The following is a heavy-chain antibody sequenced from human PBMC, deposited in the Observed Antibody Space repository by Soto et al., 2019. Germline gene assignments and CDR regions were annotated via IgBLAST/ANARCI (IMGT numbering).Heavy chain of an antibody. Sequence: PXETLSLTCTVSGFSINSGGYYWSWLRQHPEKGLEWIGYIYYSGSTYYNPSLKSRLTISLDTSKNQFSLKMTSMSAADTAVYFCATWSSVTTIIDYWGQGLLVTVSS. CDR1: GFSINSGGYY. J-gene: IGHJ4*02. D-gene: IGHD5-12*01. V-gene: IGHV4-31*03. CDR2: IYYSGST. CDR3: ATWSSVTTIIDY.